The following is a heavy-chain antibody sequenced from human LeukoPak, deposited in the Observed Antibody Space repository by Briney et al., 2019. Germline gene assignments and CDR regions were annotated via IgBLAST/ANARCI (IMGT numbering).Heavy chain of an antibody. CDR2: IQYDGSNK. V-gene: IGHV3-30*02. CDR1: GFTFSSYG. J-gene: IGHJ4*02. Sequence: GGSLRLSCAASGFTFSSYGMHWVRQAPGKGLEWVAFIQYDGSNKYYADSVKGRFTISRDNSKNTLYLQMNSLRAEDTAVYYCAKENGGGDYFDYWGQGTLVTVSS. D-gene: IGHD4-23*01. CDR3: AKENGGGDYFDY.